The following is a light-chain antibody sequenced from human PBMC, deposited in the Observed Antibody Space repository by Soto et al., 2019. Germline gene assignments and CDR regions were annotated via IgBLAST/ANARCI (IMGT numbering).Light chain of an antibody. V-gene: IGKV3-20*01. CDR3: QQYGSSSFT. CDR1: QSVSSSY. Sequence: EIVLTQSPGTLSLSPGERATLSCRASQSVSSSYLAWYQQKPGQAPRLLIYGASSRATGIPDRFSGSGSGTDFTLTISRLEPEAFAVYYCQQYGSSSFTFGLGTKVDIK. J-gene: IGKJ3*01. CDR2: GAS.